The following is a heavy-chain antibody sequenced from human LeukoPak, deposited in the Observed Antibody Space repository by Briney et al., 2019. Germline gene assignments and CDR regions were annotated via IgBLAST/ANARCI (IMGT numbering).Heavy chain of an antibody. CDR1: GFTFSSYW. CDR2: ISSSGSTM. CDR3: ARDRHNWNDWAAFDI. D-gene: IGHD1-20*01. Sequence: GGSLRLSCAASGFTFSSYWMSWVRQAPGKGLEWVSYISSSGSTMYYADSVKGRFTISRDNAKNSLCLQMNSLRAEDTAVYYCARDRHNWNDWAAFDIWGQGTMVTVSS. V-gene: IGHV3-48*04. J-gene: IGHJ3*02.